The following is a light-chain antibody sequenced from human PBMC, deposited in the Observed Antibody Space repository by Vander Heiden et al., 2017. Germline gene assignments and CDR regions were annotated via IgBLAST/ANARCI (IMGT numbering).Light chain of an antibody. Sequence: DTQMTQSLSSLSASVGDRVTITCRASQSISSYLNWYQQKPGKAPKLLIYAASSLQSGVPSRFSGSGSETDFTLTISSLQPEDFATYYCQQGYSTPKTFGQGTKVEIK. J-gene: IGKJ1*01. CDR2: AAS. CDR1: QSISSY. V-gene: IGKV1-39*01. CDR3: QQGYSTPKT.